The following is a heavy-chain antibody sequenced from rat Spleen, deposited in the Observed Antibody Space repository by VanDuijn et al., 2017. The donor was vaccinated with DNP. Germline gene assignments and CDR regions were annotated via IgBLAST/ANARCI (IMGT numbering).Heavy chain of an antibody. CDR3: ARSDSYGFPY. Sequence: EVQLVESGGGLVQPGRSMKLSCAASGFTFSSFPMAWVRQAPKKGLEWVATISYDGSDTYYRDSLKGRFTIPRDNAKSTLYLQMDSLRSEDTATYYCARSDSYGFPYWGQGTLVTVSS. V-gene: IGHV5-17*01. CDR1: GFTFSSFP. J-gene: IGHJ3*01. D-gene: IGHD1-2*01. CDR2: ISYDGSDT.